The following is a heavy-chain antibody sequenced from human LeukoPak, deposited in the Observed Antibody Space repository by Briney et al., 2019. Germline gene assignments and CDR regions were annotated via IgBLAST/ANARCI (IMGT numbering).Heavy chain of an antibody. Sequence: GPSVKVSCKASGYTFTHYYMHWVRQAPGQGLEWMGWINPNSGGTNYAQNFQGRVTMTRDTSTSTAYMELSSLRSDDTALYYCARNVRSSSGSWEENWFDPWGQGTLVTVSS. CDR3: ARNVRSSSGSWEENWFDP. V-gene: IGHV1-2*02. CDR2: INPNSGGT. CDR1: GYTFTHYY. J-gene: IGHJ5*02. D-gene: IGHD6-19*01.